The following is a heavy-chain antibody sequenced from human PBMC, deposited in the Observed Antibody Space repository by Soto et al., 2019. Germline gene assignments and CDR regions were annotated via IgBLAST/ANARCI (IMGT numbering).Heavy chain of an antibody. V-gene: IGHV2-5*02. CDR3: AHRVLRTVFGLVTTTAIYFDF. Sequence: QITLNESGPTVVRPTETLTLTCRFSGFSLTTSGVGVGWISQSPGKAPEWLALIYWADDKRYSASLKSRLTITKDTSKTQVVLTVSDLDPTDTATYYCAHRVLRTVFGLVTTTAIYFDFWGQGTPVAVSS. CDR2: IYWADDK. CDR1: GFSLTTSGVG. D-gene: IGHD3-3*01. J-gene: IGHJ4*02.